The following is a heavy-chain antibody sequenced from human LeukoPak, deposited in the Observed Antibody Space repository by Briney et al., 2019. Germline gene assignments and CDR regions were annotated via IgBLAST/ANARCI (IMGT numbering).Heavy chain of an antibody. CDR1: GFTFSDHY. CDR3: ASALGYCSSTSCDY. Sequence: EGSLRLSCAASGFTFSDHYMDWVRQAPGKGLEWVGRTRNKANSYTTEYAASVKGRFTISRDDSKNSLYLQMNSLKTEDTAVYYCASALGYCSSTSCDYWGQGTLVTVSS. CDR2: TRNKANSYTT. D-gene: IGHD2-2*01. V-gene: IGHV3-72*01. J-gene: IGHJ4*02.